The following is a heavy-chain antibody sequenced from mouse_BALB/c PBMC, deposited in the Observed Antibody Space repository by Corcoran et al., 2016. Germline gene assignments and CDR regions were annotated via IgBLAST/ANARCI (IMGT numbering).Heavy chain of an antibody. V-gene: IGHV14-3*02. CDR1: GFNIKATY. Sequence: EDQLEQSGAELVKRGASDKLACTASGFNIKATYMHWVKQRAERGLWWSGRIDPANGNTKYDTKFQGKATITAYTSSNTAYLQLSSLTSEDTAGYYCARSPGTIAYWGQGTLFTVS. J-gene: IGHJ3*01. CDR3: ARSPGTIAY. CDR2: IDPANGNT. D-gene: IGHD1-1*02.